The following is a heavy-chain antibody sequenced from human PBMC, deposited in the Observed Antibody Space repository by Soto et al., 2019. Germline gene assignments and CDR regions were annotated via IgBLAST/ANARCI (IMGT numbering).Heavy chain of an antibody. CDR3: ARGRAAAAGTGYAFDI. V-gene: IGHV1-8*01. Sequence: ASVNVSCKSSGYTFTSYYINWVRQATGQGLEWMGWMNPNSGNTGYAQKFQGRVTMTRNTSISTAYMELSGLRSEDTAVYYCARGRAAAAGTGYAFDIWGQGTMVTVSS. D-gene: IGHD6-13*01. CDR2: MNPNSGNT. CDR1: GYTFTSYY. J-gene: IGHJ3*02.